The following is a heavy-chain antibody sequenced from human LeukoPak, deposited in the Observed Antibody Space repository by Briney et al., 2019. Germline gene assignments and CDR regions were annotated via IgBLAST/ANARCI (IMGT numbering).Heavy chain of an antibody. J-gene: IGHJ3*02. D-gene: IGHD3-10*01. CDR2: MDDSGST. CDR3: ASRSYYHAGGGAFDI. V-gene: IGHV4-59*08. CDR1: SGSISRYY. Sequence: SETLSLTCTVSSGSISRYYWSWIRQPPGKGLEWIGSMDDSGSTNYNPSLKSRVTISVDTSKDQFSLRLSSVTAADTAVYYCASRSYYHAGGGAFDIWGQGTMVTVSS.